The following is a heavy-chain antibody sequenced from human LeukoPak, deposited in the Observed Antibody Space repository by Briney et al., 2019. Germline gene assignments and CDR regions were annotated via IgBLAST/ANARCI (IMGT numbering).Heavy chain of an antibody. CDR2: IKQDGSEK. J-gene: IGHJ4*02. V-gene: IGHV3-7*01. CDR1: GFTFSSYW. D-gene: IGHD6-13*01. Sequence: GGSLRLSCAASGFTFSSYWMSWVRQAPGKGLEWVANIKQDGSEKYYVDSVKGRFTISRDNAKNSLYLQMNSLRAEDTAVYYCARARRYSSSWYYSDYWGQGTLVTVSS. CDR3: ARARRYSSSWYYSDY.